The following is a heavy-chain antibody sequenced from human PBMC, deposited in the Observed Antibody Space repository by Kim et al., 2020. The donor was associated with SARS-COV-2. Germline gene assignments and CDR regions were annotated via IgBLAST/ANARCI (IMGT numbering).Heavy chain of an antibody. V-gene: IGHV4-39*01. Sequence: SETLSLTCSVSGFSITNVDYFWAWVRQPPGKGLEWIGAVSNSGVTYHGPSLKGRATLSLDTSNNQVSLTLPFVTAADTAIYYCGRHYRETGNPEPLQHWGQGSLVSVST. CDR2: VSNSGVT. J-gene: IGHJ1*01. D-gene: IGHD3-9*01. CDR1: GFSITNVDYF. CDR3: GRHYRETGNPEPLQH.